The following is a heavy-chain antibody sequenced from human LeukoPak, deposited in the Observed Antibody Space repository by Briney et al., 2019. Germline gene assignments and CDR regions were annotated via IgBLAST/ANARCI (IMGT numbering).Heavy chain of an antibody. J-gene: IGHJ4*02. D-gene: IGHD6-13*01. Sequence: SETLSLTCAVYGGSFSGYYWSWIRQPPGKGLEWIGEITHNGSTSYNPSLKGRVTISVDTSKNQFSLQLSSVAAADTAVYYCRRVAHSSSWYFFDSWGQGTLVTVSS. CDR1: GGSFSGYY. CDR3: RRVAHSSSWYFFDS. V-gene: IGHV4-34*01. CDR2: ITHNGST.